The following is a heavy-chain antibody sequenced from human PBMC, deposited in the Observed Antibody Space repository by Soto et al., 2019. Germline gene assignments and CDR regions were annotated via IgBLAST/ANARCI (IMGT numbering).Heavy chain of an antibody. J-gene: IGHJ6*04. CDR1: GGSLSSYY. D-gene: IGHD6-13*01. CDR2: IYYSGST. CDR3: ARDLIAADSYYYCGMDV. Sequence: PSETLSLSCTVSGGSLSSYYWSWIRQPPGKGLEWIGYIYYSGSTNYNPSLKRRVTISVDTSKNQFYLKLSSVTAADTAVYYCARDLIAADSYYYCGMDVWGKVNRVTVGS. V-gene: IGHV4-59*01.